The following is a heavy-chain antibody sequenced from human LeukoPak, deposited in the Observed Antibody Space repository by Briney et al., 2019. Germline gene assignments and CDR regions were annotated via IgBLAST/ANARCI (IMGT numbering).Heavy chain of an antibody. D-gene: IGHD3-10*01. Sequence: GESLKISCKGSGYSFTSYWIGWVRQMPGKGLEWMGSIYPGDSDTRYSPSFQGQVTISADKSISTAYLQWSSLKASDTAMYYCARLETLLWFGELLWSWFDPWGQGTLVTVSS. J-gene: IGHJ5*02. CDR1: GYSFTSYW. CDR2: IYPGDSDT. CDR3: ARLETLLWFGELLWSWFDP. V-gene: IGHV5-51*01.